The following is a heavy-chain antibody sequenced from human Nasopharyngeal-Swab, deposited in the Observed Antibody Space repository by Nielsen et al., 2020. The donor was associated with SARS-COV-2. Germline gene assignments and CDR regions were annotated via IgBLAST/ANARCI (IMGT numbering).Heavy chain of an antibody. D-gene: IGHD5-18*01. CDR2: IIPIFGTA. CDR3: AREDLGYSYGA. J-gene: IGHJ5*02. Sequence: VRQMPGKRLEWMGGIIPIFGTANYAQKFQGRVTITADKSTSTAYMELSSLRSEDTAVYYCAREDLGYSYGAWGQGTLVTVSS. V-gene: IGHV1-69*06.